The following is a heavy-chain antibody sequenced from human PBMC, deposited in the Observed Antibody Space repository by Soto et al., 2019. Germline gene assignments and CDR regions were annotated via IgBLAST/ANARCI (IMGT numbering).Heavy chain of an antibody. CDR2: IYSGGST. CDR1: GFTVSSNY. CDR3: ARDYYYDSSGYYSYSDASAFDI. D-gene: IGHD3-22*01. J-gene: IGHJ3*02. Sequence: EVQLVESGGGLIQPGGSLRLSCAASGFTVSSNYMSWVRQAPGKGLEWVSVIYSGGSTYYADSVKGRFTISRDNSKNTLYLQMNSLRAEDTAVYYCARDYYYDSSGYYSYSDASAFDIWGQGTMVTVSS. V-gene: IGHV3-53*01.